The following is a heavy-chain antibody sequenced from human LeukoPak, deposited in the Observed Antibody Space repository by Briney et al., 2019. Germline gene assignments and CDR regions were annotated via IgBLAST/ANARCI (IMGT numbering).Heavy chain of an antibody. CDR1: GYTFTSYD. V-gene: IGHV1-8*03. CDR3: ARSGDRAYYYYMDV. J-gene: IGHJ6*03. D-gene: IGHD2-21*02. Sequence: ASVKVSCKASGYTFTSYDINWVRQATGQGLEWMGWMNPNSGNTGYAQKFQGRVTITRNTSISTAYMELSSLRSEDTAVYYCARSGDRAYYYYMDVWGKGTTVTVSS. CDR2: MNPNSGNT.